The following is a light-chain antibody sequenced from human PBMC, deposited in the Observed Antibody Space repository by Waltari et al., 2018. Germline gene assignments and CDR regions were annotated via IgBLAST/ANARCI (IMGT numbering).Light chain of an antibody. Sequence: DIQLTQSPSTLSASVGDRVTITCRASQSINDWLAWYQQKPGKAPKVLIYDASNLQGGVPSRFSGSYSGTEFTLTISSLQPDDFATYYCQQYDASPYTFGQGTKLEIK. V-gene: IGKV1-5*03. CDR1: QSINDW. CDR3: QQYDASPYT. J-gene: IGKJ2*01. CDR2: DAS.